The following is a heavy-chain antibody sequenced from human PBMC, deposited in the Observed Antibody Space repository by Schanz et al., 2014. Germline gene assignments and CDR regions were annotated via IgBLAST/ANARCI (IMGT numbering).Heavy chain of an antibody. V-gene: IGHV3-48*01. Sequence: EVRLVESGGGLVQPGGSLRLSCEASGFDFNSYSMNWVRQVPGKGLEWLSYIATSSSTRHYADSVKGRVTISRDDAKISVSLQMRRLRVEDTAVYYCASGVHVSSLQKWLQFWGRGTLVIVSS. J-gene: IGHJ1*01. CDR1: GFDFNSYS. CDR3: ASGVHVSSLQKWLQF. D-gene: IGHD6-19*01. CDR2: IATSSSTR.